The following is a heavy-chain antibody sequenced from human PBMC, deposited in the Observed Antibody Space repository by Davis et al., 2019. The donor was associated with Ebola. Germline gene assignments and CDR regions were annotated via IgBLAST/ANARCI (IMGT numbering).Heavy chain of an antibody. CDR3: AFQYSYGRRYFDY. CDR1: GFTFSSYA. D-gene: IGHD5-18*01. Sequence: PGGSLRLSCAASGFTFSSYAMSWVRQAPGKGLEWVSAISGSGGSTYYADSVKGRFTISRDNSKNTLYLQMNSLRAEDTAVYYCAFQYSYGRRYFDYWGQGTLVTVSS. J-gene: IGHJ4*02. CDR2: ISGSGGST. V-gene: IGHV3-23*01.